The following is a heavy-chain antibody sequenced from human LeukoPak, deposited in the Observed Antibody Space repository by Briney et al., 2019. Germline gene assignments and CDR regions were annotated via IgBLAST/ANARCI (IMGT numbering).Heavy chain of an antibody. CDR1: GYTFTSYD. CDR3: ARGLGYCSSTSCRKPFDY. J-gene: IGHJ4*02. V-gene: IGHV1-8*01. Sequence: GASVKVSCKAFGYTFTSYDINWVRQATGQGLEWMGWMNPNSGNTGYARKFKGRVTMTRNTSISTAYMELSSLRYGDTAVYYCARGLGYCSSTSCRKPFDYWGQGTLVTVSS. CDR2: MNPNSGNT. D-gene: IGHD2-2*01.